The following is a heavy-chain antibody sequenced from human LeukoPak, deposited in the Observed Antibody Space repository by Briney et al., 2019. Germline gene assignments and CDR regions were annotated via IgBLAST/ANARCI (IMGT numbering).Heavy chain of an antibody. CDR3: ASQISSSWYGGFDY. V-gene: IGHV5-51*01. J-gene: IGHJ4*02. CDR2: IYPGDSDT. D-gene: IGHD6-13*01. Sequence: GESLKISCKGSGYSFTSYWIGWVRQMPGKGLEWIGIIYPGDSDTRYSPSFQGHVTISADKSISTAYLQWSSLKASGTAMYYCASQISSSWYGGFDYWGQGTLVTVSS. CDR1: GYSFTSYW.